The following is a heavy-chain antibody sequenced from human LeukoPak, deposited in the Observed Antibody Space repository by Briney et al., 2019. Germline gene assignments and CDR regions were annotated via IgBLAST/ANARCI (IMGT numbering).Heavy chain of an antibody. V-gene: IGHV3-9*03. CDR1: GFAFDDYA. D-gene: IGHD4-23*01. CDR3: ARSYGGNSYYFDY. CDR2: ISWNSGSI. J-gene: IGHJ4*02. Sequence: GGSLRLSCAASGFAFDDYAMHWVRQAPGKGLEWVSGISWNSGSIGYADSVKGRFTISRDNAKNSLYLQMNSLRAEDMALYYCARSYGGNSYYFDYWGQGTLVTVSS.